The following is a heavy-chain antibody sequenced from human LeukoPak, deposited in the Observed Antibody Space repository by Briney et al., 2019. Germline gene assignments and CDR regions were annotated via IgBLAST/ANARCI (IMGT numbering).Heavy chain of an antibody. V-gene: IGHV3-11*06. CDR1: GFTFSDYY. Sequence: GGSLRLSCAASGFTFSDYYMSWIRRAPGKGLEWVSYISSSSSYTNYADSVKGRFTISRDNAKNSLYLQMNSLRAEDTAVYYCARALDYGETNWFDPWGQGTLVTVSS. CDR2: ISSSSSYT. J-gene: IGHJ5*02. D-gene: IGHD4-17*01. CDR3: ARALDYGETNWFDP.